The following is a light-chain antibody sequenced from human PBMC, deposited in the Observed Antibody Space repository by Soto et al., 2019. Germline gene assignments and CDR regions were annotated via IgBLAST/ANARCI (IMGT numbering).Light chain of an antibody. J-gene: IGLJ3*02. Sequence: QSVLTQPASVSGSPGQSITISCTGTSSDVGGYNYVSWYQQHPGKAPKLMIYDVSNRPSGVSIRFSGSKSGNTASLTISGLHAEDEADYYCSSYTSSSTWVFCGGTKVTVL. CDR1: SSDVGGYNY. CDR3: SSYTSSSTWV. CDR2: DVS. V-gene: IGLV2-14*01.